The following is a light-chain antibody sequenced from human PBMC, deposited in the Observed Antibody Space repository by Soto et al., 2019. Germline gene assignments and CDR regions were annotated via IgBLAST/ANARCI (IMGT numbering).Light chain of an antibody. V-gene: IGKV3-15*01. CDR1: QRCSSN. Sequence: EIGMTQSPPTRSVSAGERATRAWWASQRCSSNLAGYQHKPVQSPRLRSHCASTTATGTAARFSGSGAGREFTPTIISLQSEDYAAYYCQQYKNWPPWTFGQGTKVDIK. CDR2: CAS. J-gene: IGKJ1*01. CDR3: QQYKNWPPWT.